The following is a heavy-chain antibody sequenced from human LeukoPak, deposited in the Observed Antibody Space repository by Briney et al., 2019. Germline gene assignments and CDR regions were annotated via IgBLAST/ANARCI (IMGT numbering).Heavy chain of an antibody. CDR2: MNPNSGNT. D-gene: IGHD1-26*01. V-gene: IGHV1-8*01. CDR3: ARGVAAWEPPLDY. J-gene: IGHJ4*02. CDR1: GYTFTSYD. Sequence: GASVKVSCKASGYTFTSYDINWVRQATGQGLEWMGWMNPNSGNTGYAQKFQGRVTMTRNTSISTAYMELSSLRSEDMAVYYCARGVAAWEPPLDYWGQGTLVTVSS.